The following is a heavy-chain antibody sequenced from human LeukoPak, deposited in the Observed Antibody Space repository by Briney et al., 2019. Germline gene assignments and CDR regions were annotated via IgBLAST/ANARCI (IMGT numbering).Heavy chain of an antibody. Sequence: SETLSLTCTVSGGSISSYFWSWIRQPPGKGLEWIGYIYYSGSTNYNPSLKSRVTISVDTSKNQFSLKLSSVTAADTAVYYCARVGVLGFGELLDYWGQGTLVTVSS. CDR1: GGSISSYF. CDR3: ARVGVLGFGELLDY. D-gene: IGHD3-10*01. J-gene: IGHJ4*02. CDR2: IYYSGST. V-gene: IGHV4-59*12.